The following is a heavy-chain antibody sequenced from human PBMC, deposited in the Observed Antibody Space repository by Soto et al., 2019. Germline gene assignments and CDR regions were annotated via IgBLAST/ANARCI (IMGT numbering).Heavy chain of an antibody. CDR3: AKDLITFGGVIGKGLDY. V-gene: IGHV3-30*18. J-gene: IGHJ4*02. D-gene: IGHD3-16*02. Sequence: GGSLRLSCAASGFTFSSYGMHWVRQAPGKGLEWVAVISYDGSNKYYADSVKGRFTISRDNSKNTLYLQMNSLRAEDTAVYYCAKDLITFGGVIGKGLDYWGQGTLVTVSS. CDR1: GFTFSSYG. CDR2: ISYDGSNK.